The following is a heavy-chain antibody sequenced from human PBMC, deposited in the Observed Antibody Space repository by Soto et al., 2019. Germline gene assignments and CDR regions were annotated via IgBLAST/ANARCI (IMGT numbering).Heavy chain of an antibody. V-gene: IGHV3-48*02. CDR1: GFTFSSYS. D-gene: IGHD3-3*01. J-gene: IGHJ3*02. CDR3: ARADYDFCSGYISGYDDAFDI. Sequence: EGSLRLSCAASGFTFSSYSMNWVRQAPGKGLEWVSYISSSSSTIYYADSVKGRFTISRDNAKNSRYLQMNSLRDEDTAVYYCARADYDFCSGYISGYDDAFDIWGQGTMVTVSS. CDR2: ISSSSSTI.